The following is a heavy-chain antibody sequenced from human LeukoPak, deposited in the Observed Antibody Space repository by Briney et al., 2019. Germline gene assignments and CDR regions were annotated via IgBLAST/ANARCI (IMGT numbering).Heavy chain of an antibody. V-gene: IGHV5-51*01. Sequence: GESLKISCNISGYFFTTYWIGWVRQLAREGLVWMGIIYPGDCDTRYSPSFQGQVTISADKSISTAYLQWSSLEASDTAMYYCARFGRGLYSGYVHYWGQGTLVTVSS. CDR3: ARFGRGLYSGYVHY. J-gene: IGHJ4*02. D-gene: IGHD5-12*01. CDR2: IYPGDCDT. CDR1: GYFFTTYW.